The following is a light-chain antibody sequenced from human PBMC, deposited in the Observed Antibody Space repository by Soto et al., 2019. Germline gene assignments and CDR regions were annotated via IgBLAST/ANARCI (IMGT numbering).Light chain of an antibody. V-gene: IGKV1-5*03. Sequence: DIPMTQSPSTLSASVGDRVTITCRASQSISSWLAWYQQKPGKAPKLLIYKASSLESGVPSRFSGSESGTEFTLTISSLQPDDFATYYCQQYNSYWWTFGQGTKVEIK. CDR1: QSISSW. CDR3: QQYNSYWWT. J-gene: IGKJ1*01. CDR2: KAS.